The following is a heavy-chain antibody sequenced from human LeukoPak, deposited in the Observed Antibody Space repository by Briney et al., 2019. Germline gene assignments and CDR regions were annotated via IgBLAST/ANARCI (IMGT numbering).Heavy chain of an antibody. Sequence: GGPLRLSCAASGFTFSSYGMHWVRQATGKGLEWVAVIWYDGSNKYYADSVKGRFTISRDNSKNTLYLQMNSLRAEDTAVYYCARLSDTADNPLGDYWGQGTLVTVSS. CDR1: GFTFSSYG. V-gene: IGHV3-33*01. CDR2: IWYDGSNK. D-gene: IGHD5-18*01. CDR3: ARLSDTADNPLGDY. J-gene: IGHJ4*02.